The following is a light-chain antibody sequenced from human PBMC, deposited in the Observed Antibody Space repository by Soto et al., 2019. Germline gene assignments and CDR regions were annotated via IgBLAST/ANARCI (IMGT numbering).Light chain of an antibody. Sequence: EIVLTQSPATLSFSPGDTATLSCRASQSVSNTYLAWYQQKPGQAPRLLIYGASSRATGFPDRFSGSGSGTDFTLTISRLETEDFAVYYCQLYDSSSWTFGQGTKVDI. J-gene: IGKJ1*01. CDR1: QSVSNTY. CDR2: GAS. V-gene: IGKV3-20*01. CDR3: QLYDSSSWT.